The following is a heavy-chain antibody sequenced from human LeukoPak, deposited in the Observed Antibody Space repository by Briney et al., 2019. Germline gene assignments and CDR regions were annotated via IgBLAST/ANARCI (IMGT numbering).Heavy chain of an antibody. Sequence: GGSLRLSCAASGFTVSSNYMTWVREAPGKGLEWVSVIYSGGSTYYADSVKGRFTISRDNSKNTLYLQMNSLRAEDTAVYYCTRNWGSDNWFDPWGQGTLVTVSS. CDR2: IYSGGST. V-gene: IGHV3-53*01. CDR3: TRNWGSDNWFDP. CDR1: GFTVSSNY. J-gene: IGHJ5*02. D-gene: IGHD7-27*01.